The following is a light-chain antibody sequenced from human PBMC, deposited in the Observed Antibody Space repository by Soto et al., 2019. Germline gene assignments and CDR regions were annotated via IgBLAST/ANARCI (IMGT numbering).Light chain of an antibody. CDR2: SNN. CDR1: SSNIGRNY. J-gene: IGLJ3*02. Sequence: QSVLTQPPSASGTPGQRVTVSCSGSSSNIGRNYVYWYQQLPGTAPKLLIYSNNQRPSGVPDRFSGSRSDTSASLAISGLRSEDEADYYCAAWDDSLSGRVFGGGTKLTVL. CDR3: AAWDDSLSGRV. V-gene: IGLV1-47*02.